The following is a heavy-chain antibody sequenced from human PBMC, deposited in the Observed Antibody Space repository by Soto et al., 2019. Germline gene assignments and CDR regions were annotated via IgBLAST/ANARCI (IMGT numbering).Heavy chain of an antibody. J-gene: IGHJ4*02. CDR1: GYTFTSYY. CDR2: INPSGGST. CDR3: ARGEYSNSPLHLDY. V-gene: IGHV1-46*01. Sequence: QVQLVQSGAEVKKPGASVKVSCKAFGYTFTSYYMHWVRQAPGQGLEWMGIINPSGGSTSYAQKFXGXVTXTRDTSTSTVYIELSSLRSEDTAVYYCARGEYSNSPLHLDYWGQGTLVSVSS. D-gene: IGHD6-6*01.